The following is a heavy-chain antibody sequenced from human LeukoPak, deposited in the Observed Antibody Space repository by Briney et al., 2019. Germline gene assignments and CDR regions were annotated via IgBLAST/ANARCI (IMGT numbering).Heavy chain of an antibody. V-gene: IGHV4-39*01. CDR2: IYYSGST. D-gene: IGHD6-13*01. CDR3: ARCIAAAGPPYNWFDP. CDR1: GGSISSSSYS. Sequence: PSETLSLTCTVSGGSISSSSYSWGWIRQPPGKGLEWIGSIYYSGSTYYNPSLKSRVTISVDTSKNQFSLKLSSVTAADTAVYYCARCIAAAGPPYNWFDPWGQGTLVTVSS. J-gene: IGHJ5*02.